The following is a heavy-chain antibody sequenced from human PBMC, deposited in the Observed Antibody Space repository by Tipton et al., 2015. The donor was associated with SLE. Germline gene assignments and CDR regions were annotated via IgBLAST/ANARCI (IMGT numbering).Heavy chain of an antibody. CDR2: IYYGGTA. J-gene: IGHJ4*02. Sequence: TLSLTCTVSGGSISTYYWSWIRQPPGRGLEWIGFIYYGGTANNNPSLKSRVTISVDRSKNQFSPRLSSVTAADTAVYYCARSEYSDGLLDYWGQGTLVTVSS. V-gene: IGHV4-59*01. CDR3: ARSEYSDGLLDY. D-gene: IGHD5-12*01. CDR1: GGSISTYY.